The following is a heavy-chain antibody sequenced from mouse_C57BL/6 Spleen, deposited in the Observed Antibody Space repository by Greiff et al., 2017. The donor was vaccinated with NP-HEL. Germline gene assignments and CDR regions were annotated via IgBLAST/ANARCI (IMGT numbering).Heavy chain of an antibody. J-gene: IGHJ3*01. D-gene: IGHD1-1*01. V-gene: IGHV5-17*01. CDR2: ISSGSSTI. CDR3: ARSGDFYYGSSYSFAY. CDR1: GFTFSDYG. Sequence: EVQLVESGGGLVKPGGSLKLSCAASGFTFSDYGMHWVRQAPEKGLEWVAYISSGSSTIYYADTVKGRFTISRDNAKNTLFLQMTSLRSEDTAMYYCARSGDFYYGSSYSFAYWGQGTLVTVSA.